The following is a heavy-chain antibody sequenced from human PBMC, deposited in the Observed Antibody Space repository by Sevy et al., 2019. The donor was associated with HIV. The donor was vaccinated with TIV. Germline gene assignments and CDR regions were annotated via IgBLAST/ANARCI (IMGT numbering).Heavy chain of an antibody. D-gene: IGHD4-17*01. Sequence: EGSLRLSCAASGFTFSSYSMNWVRQAPGKELEWVSSISSSSSYIYYADSVKGRFTISRDNAKNSLYLQMNSLRAEDTAVYYCARDQPSYGDYFFDYWGQGTLVTVSS. CDR2: ISSSSSYI. CDR3: ARDQPSYGDYFFDY. CDR1: GFTFSSYS. V-gene: IGHV3-21*01. J-gene: IGHJ4*02.